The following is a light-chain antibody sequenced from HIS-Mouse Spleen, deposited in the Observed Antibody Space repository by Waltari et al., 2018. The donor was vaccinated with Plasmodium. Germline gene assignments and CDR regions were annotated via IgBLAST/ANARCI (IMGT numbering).Light chain of an antibody. Sequence: DIQMTQSPSSLSASVGDRVTITCRASQSISRYLNWYQQKPGKAPKLLIYAASSLQSGVPSRFSGSGSGTAFTLTISSLQPEDFATYYCQQSYSTPQLTFGGGTKVEIK. J-gene: IGKJ4*01. V-gene: IGKV1-39*01. CDR1: QSISRY. CDR2: AAS. CDR3: QQSYSTPQLT.